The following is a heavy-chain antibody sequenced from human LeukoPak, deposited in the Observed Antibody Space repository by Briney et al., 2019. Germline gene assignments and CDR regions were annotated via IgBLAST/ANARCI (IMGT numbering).Heavy chain of an antibody. CDR2: IYYTGST. CDR1: GGSINSYY. D-gene: IGHD6-13*01. Sequence: SETLSLTCTVSGGSINSYYGSWIRQPPGKGLEWIGYIYYTGSTDYNPSLKSRVYISVDTSKNQFSLKLRSVTAADTAVYYCVRAAGSSSWSTWGQEALVTVSS. V-gene: IGHV4-59*01. CDR3: VRAAGSSSWST. J-gene: IGHJ5*02.